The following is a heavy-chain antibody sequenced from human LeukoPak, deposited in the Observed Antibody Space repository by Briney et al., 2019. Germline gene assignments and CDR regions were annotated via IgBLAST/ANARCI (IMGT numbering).Heavy chain of an antibody. CDR2: IYYSGST. CDR3: ARGPGGGSYSDAFDI. Sequence: SETLSLTCTVSGDSISSYYWSWIRQPPGKGLEWIAYIYYSGSTSYNPSLKSRVTISTNTSEKQFSLKLSSVTAADTAVYYCARGPGGGSYSDAFDIWGQGTTVTVPS. J-gene: IGHJ3*02. V-gene: IGHV4-59*01. CDR1: GDSISSYY. D-gene: IGHD1-26*01.